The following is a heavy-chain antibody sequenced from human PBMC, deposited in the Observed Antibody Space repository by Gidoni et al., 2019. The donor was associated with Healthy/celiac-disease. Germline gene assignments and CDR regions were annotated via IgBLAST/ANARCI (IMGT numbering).Heavy chain of an antibody. CDR2: IKQDGSEK. D-gene: IGHD3-10*01. Sequence: EVQLVESGGGLVQPGGSLRLSCAASGFTFSSYWMSWVRQAPGKGLEWVANIKQDGSEKYYVDSVKGRFTISRDNAKNSLYLQMNSLRAEDTAVYYCARDLELYYGSGSYLHGMDVWGQGTTVTVSS. CDR3: ARDLELYYGSGSYLHGMDV. V-gene: IGHV3-7*01. J-gene: IGHJ6*02. CDR1: GFTFSSYW.